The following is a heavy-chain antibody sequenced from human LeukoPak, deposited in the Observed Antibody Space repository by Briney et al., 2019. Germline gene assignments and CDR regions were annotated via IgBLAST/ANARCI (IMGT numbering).Heavy chain of an antibody. CDR1: GFTFSSYS. J-gene: IGHJ4*02. D-gene: IGHD5-12*01. V-gene: IGHV3-21*01. CDR3: ARDRGSGYDWGIDY. CDR2: ISSSSSYI. Sequence: GGSLRLCCAASGFTFSSYSRSWVRQAPGKGLEWVSSISSSSSYIYYADSVKGRFTISRDNAKNSLYLQMNSLRAEDTAVYYCARDRGSGYDWGIDYWGQGTLVTVSS.